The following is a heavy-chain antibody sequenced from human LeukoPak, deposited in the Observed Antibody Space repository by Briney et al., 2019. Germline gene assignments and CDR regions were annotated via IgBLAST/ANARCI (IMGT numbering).Heavy chain of an antibody. CDR2: ISSSSSYI. CDR1: GFTFSSYS. CDR3: AREIEEWFGQYYFDY. Sequence: PGGSLRLSCAASGFTFSSYSMNWVRQAPGKGLEWVSSISSSSSYIYYADSVKGRFTISRDNAKNSLYLQMNSLRAEDTAVYYCAREIEEWFGQYYFDYWGQGTLVTVPS. D-gene: IGHD3-10*01. V-gene: IGHV3-21*01. J-gene: IGHJ4*02.